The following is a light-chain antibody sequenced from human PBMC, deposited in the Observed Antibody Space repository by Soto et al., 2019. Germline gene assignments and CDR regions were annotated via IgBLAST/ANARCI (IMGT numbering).Light chain of an antibody. CDR3: QHYGTSAL. CDR1: QSVSSSY. J-gene: IGKJ3*01. Sequence: EIVLTQSPGTLSLSPGERATRSCRASQSVSSSYLAWYQQKPGQAPRLLIYGASNRATGIPDRFSVSASGTDFTLTISRLEPEDFAVYYCQHYGTSALFGPGTKVDIK. V-gene: IGKV3-20*01. CDR2: GAS.